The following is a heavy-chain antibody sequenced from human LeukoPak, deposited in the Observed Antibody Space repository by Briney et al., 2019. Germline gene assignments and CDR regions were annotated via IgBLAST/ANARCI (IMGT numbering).Heavy chain of an antibody. CDR1: GFTFSDYY. Sequence: GGSLRLSCAVSGFTFSDYYMSWIRQAPGKGLEWVSYVSSGSSYTNNADSVKGRFTIYRDNAKNSLYLQMNSLRAEDTAVYYCARGRQPDCWGQGTLVTVSS. J-gene: IGHJ4*02. D-gene: IGHD2-2*01. V-gene: IGHV3-11*05. CDR2: VSSGSSYT. CDR3: ARGRQPDC.